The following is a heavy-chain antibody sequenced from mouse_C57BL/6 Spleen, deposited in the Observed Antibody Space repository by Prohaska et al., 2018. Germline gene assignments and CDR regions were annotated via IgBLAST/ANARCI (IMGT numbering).Heavy chain of an antibody. D-gene: IGHD4-1*01. CDR3: AREELGRGWFAY. V-gene: IGHV1-52*01. J-gene: IGHJ3*01. CDR1: GYTFTSYW. CDR2: IDTSDSET. Sequence: QVQLQQPGAELVRPGSSVKLSCKASGYTFTSYWMHWVKQRPIQGLEWIGNIDTSDSETHYNQKFKDKATLTVDKSSSTAYMQLSSLTSEDSAVYYCAREELGRGWFAYWGQGTLVTVSA.